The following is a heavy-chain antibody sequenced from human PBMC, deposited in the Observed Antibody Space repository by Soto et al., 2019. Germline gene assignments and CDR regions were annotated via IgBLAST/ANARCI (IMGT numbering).Heavy chain of an antibody. D-gene: IGHD3-22*01. CDR3: ARDGLSVSDSSGYYFEGTQKYYYYGMDV. CDR2: ISSSSSYI. CDR1: GFTFSSYS. Sequence: NPGGSLRLSCAASGFTFSSYSMNWVRQAPGKGLEWVSSISSSSSYIYYADSVKGRFTISRDNAKNSLYLQMNSLRAEDTAVYYCARDGLSVSDSSGYYFEGTQKYYYYGMDVWGQGTTVTVSS. V-gene: IGHV3-21*01. J-gene: IGHJ6*02.